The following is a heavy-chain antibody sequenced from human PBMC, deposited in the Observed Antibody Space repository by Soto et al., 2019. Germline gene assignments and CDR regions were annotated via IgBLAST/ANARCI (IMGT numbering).Heavy chain of an antibody. CDR3: ARVGGSYYGDPTYYFDY. D-gene: IGHD4-17*01. CDR1: WGTFISHA. J-gene: IGHJ4*02. CDR2: IFPIFGTA. V-gene: IGHV1-69*13. Sequence: GASVEVSCKASWGTFISHAISWVRQAPGQRFEWMGGIFPIFGTANYAQKFQGRVTITADESTSTAYMELSSLRSEDTAVYYCARVGGSYYGDPTYYFDYWGQGTLVTVSS.